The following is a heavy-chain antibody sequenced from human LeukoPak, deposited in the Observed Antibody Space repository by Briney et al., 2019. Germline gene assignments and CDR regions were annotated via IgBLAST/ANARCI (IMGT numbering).Heavy chain of an antibody. D-gene: IGHD3-22*01. CDR2: ISWNSGSI. V-gene: IGHV3-9*01. CDR1: GFTFDDYA. CDR3: VKDIGPYDADAFDI. Sequence: PGGSLRLSCAASGFTFDDYAMHWVRQAPGKGLEWVSGISWNSGSIGYADSVKGRFTISRDNAKNSLYLQMNSLRAEDTALYYCVKDIGPYDADAFDIWGQGTIVTVSS. J-gene: IGHJ3*02.